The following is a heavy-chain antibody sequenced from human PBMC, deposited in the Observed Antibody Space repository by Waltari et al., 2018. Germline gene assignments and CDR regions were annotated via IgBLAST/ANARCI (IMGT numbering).Heavy chain of an antibody. D-gene: IGHD6-13*01. J-gene: IGHJ4*02. CDR2: IKQDGSEK. CDR1: GFTFSSYW. CDR3: ARGERGQQQLVTY. V-gene: IGHV3-7*04. Sequence: EVQLVESGGGLVQPGGSLRLSCAASGFTFSSYWMSWVRQAPGKGLEWVANIKQDGSEKYYVDSVKGRFTISRDNAKNSLYLQMNSLRAEDTAVYYCARGERGQQQLVTYWGQGTLVTVSS.